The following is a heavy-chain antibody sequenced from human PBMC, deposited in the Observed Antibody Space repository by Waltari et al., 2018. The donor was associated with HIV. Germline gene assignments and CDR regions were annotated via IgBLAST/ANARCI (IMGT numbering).Heavy chain of an antibody. CDR2: ISWNSGSI. V-gene: IGHV3-9*01. D-gene: IGHD6-19*01. CDR1: GFNLEDFA. J-gene: IGHJ4*02. Sequence: VQLVESGGGLVQPGGSLSFSCAASGFNLEDFAIPWVRQTPGKGLEGVSGISWNSGSIGYADSVKGRFTISRDSAKNYLYLQMNSLRLDDTALYYCAKGIAGAYSSAWMRDWGQGTLVTVSS. CDR3: AKGIAGAYSSAWMRD.